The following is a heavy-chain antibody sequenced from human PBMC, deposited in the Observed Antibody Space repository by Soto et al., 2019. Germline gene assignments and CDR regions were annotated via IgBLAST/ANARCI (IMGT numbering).Heavy chain of an antibody. J-gene: IGHJ4*02. D-gene: IGHD2-15*01. CDR3: ARGRTYFDY. CDR1: GGSISSYY. Sequence: QVQLQESGPGLVKPSETLSLSCTVSGGSISSYYWSWILQPPGKGLEWIGYIYYSGSTNYNPSLKSRFTISVDTSKNQFSLKLSSVTAADTAVYYCARGRTYFDYWGQGTLVTVSS. V-gene: IGHV4-59*01. CDR2: IYYSGST.